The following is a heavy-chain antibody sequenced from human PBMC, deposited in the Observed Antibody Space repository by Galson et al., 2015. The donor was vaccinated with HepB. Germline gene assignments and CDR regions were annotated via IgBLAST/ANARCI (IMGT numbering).Heavy chain of an antibody. CDR3: VNLGSAPDAFDI. V-gene: IGHV3-64D*06. Sequence: SCKASGYTFTSYAMHCVRQAPGKGLEYVSAISSNGGSTYYADSVKGRFTISRDNSKNTLYLQMSSLRAEDTAVYYCVNLGSAPDAFDIWGQGTMVTVSS. CDR1: GYTFTSYA. J-gene: IGHJ3*02. CDR2: ISSNGGST. D-gene: IGHD1-26*01.